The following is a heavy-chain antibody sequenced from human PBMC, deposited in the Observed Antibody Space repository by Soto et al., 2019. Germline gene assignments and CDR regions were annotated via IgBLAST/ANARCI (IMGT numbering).Heavy chain of an antibody. V-gene: IGHV1-69*02. Sequence: QVQLVQSGAAVKKPGSSVKVSCKASGGTFSRYTISWVRQAPGQGLEWMGMIIPILDIPNYAQKFQGRVTIAADKSTSTAYMALSSLRSDDTAVYYCASHFTGVLVLGASPPGGDNYGWDVWGQGTTVTFSS. CDR2: IIPILDIP. CDR1: GGTFSRYT. J-gene: IGHJ6*02. D-gene: IGHD2-15*01. CDR3: ASHFTGVLVLGASPPGGDNYGWDV.